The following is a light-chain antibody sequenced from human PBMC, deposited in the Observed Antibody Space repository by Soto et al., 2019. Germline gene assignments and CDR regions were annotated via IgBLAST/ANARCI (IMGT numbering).Light chain of an antibody. Sequence: IAFTKSPRTLSSSPGERATLSCRASQSVSSSYLAWYQQKPGQAPRLLIYDASTRATGTPARFSGSGSGTKFTLSISSLQSEDVAVYYCQQYNKRPITFGQGTKVDIK. J-gene: IGKJ1*01. CDR1: QSVSSSY. CDR2: DAS. V-gene: IGKV3D-15*01. CDR3: QQYNKRPIT.